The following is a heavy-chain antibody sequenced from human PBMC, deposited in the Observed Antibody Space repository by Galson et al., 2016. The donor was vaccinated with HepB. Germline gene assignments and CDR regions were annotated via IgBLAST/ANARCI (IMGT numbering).Heavy chain of an antibody. Sequence: SLRLSCAASGFTFSDYAMHWVRQAPGKGPEWVSGINWNSASEHYADSVKGRFTISRDNAGNFLFLQMNSLRAEDTALYYCARDKGSGSYWRAMDVWGQGTLVTVSS. CDR2: INWNSASE. J-gene: IGHJ4*02. D-gene: IGHD1-26*01. CDR3: ARDKGSGSYWRAMDV. CDR1: GFTFSDYA. V-gene: IGHV3-9*01.